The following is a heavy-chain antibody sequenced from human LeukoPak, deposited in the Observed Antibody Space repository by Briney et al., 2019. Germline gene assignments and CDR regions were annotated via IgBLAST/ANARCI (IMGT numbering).Heavy chain of an antibody. V-gene: IGHV3-7*02. CDR2: IKQDGSEK. CDR3: AAWEQLGWFDP. J-gene: IGHJ5*02. D-gene: IGHD1-26*01. Sequence: GGSLTLSCAASGFTFSSYWMSWVRQAPGKGPEWVANIKQDGSEKSYVDPVKGRFTISRDNAKNSLYLQMNSLRAEDTAVYYCAAWEQLGWFDPGGQGTLVTLPS. CDR1: GFTFSSYW.